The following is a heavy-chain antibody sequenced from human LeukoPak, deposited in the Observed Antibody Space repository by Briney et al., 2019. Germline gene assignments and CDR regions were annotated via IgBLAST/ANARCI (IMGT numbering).Heavy chain of an antibody. CDR3: ARGLVVVPAAMAY. V-gene: IGHV3-64*01. CDR1: GFTFSSYA. D-gene: IGHD2-2*01. J-gene: IGHJ4*02. CDR2: ISSNGGST. Sequence: GGSLRLSCAASGFTFSSYAMHWVRQAPGKGLEHVSAISSNGGSTYYANSVEGRFTISRDNSKNTLYLQMGSLRAEDMAVYYGARGLVVVPAAMAYWGQGTLVTVSS.